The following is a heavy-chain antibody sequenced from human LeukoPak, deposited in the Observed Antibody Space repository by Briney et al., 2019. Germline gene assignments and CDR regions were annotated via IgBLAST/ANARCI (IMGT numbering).Heavy chain of an antibody. CDR2: IYPGDSDT. CDR3: ARQYYYDSSGYYYYYYMDV. D-gene: IGHD3-22*01. Sequence: GESLKISCQGSGYSFTSYWIGWVRQMPGKGREWMGIIYPGDSDTRYSPSFQGQVTISADKSISTAYLQWSSLKASDTAMYYCARQYYYDSSGYYYYYYMDVWGQGPLVTVSS. CDR1: GYSFTSYW. J-gene: IGHJ6*03. V-gene: IGHV5-51*01.